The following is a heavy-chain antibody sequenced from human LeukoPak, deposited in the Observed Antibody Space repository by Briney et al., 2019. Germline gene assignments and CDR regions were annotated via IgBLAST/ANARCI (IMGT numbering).Heavy chain of an antibody. CDR2: IYYSGST. J-gene: IGHJ4*02. CDR1: GGSISSGGYY. V-gene: IGHV4-39*01. D-gene: IGHD3-3*01. Sequence: SETLSLTCTVSGGSISSGGYYWGWIRQPPGKGLEWIGSIYYSGSTYYNPSLKSRVTISVDTSKNQFSLKLSSVTAADTAVYYCARHGGRSYDSIDYWGQGTLVTVSS. CDR3: ARHGGRSYDSIDY.